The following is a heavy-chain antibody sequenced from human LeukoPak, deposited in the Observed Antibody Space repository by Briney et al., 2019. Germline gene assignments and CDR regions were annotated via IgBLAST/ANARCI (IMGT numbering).Heavy chain of an antibody. CDR2: ISYDGSNK. CDR3: ATSSGYYFRAFDI. CDR1: GFTFSSYG. D-gene: IGHD3-22*01. Sequence: PGGSLRLSCAASGFTFSSYGMHWVRQAPGKGLEWVAVISYDGSNKYYADSVKGRFTISRDNSKNTLYLQMNSLRAEDTAVYYCATSSGYYFRAFDIWGQGTMVTVSS. V-gene: IGHV3-30*03. J-gene: IGHJ3*02.